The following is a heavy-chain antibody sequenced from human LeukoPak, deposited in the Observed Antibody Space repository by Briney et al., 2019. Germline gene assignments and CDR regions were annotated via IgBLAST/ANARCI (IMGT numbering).Heavy chain of an antibody. V-gene: IGHV1-8*03. Sequence: ASVKVSCKASGYTFTSYDINWVRQATGQGLEWMGWMNPNSGNTGYAQKFQGRVTITRNTSRSTAYMELSSLRSEDTAVYYCARGAFWSTPGAFDIWGQGTMVTVSS. CDR1: GYTFTSYD. D-gene: IGHD3-3*01. CDR2: MNPNSGNT. CDR3: ARGAFWSTPGAFDI. J-gene: IGHJ3*02.